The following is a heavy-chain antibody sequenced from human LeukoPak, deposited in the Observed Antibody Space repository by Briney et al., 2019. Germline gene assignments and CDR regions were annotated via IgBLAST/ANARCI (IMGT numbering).Heavy chain of an antibody. D-gene: IGHD6-25*01. CDR2: IYTSGST. J-gene: IGHJ5*02. Sequence: RASETLSLTCTVSGGSISSGSYYWSWIRQPAGKGLEWIGRIYTSGSTNYNPSLKSRVTISVDTSKNQFSLKLSSVTAADTAVYYCARERRWFDPWGQGTLVTVSS. CDR3: ARERRWFDP. V-gene: IGHV4-61*02. CDR1: GGSISSGSYY.